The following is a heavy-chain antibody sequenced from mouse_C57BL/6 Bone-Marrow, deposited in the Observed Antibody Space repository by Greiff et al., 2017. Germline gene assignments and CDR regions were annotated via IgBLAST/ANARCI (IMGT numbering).Heavy chain of an antibody. CDR2: IWWDDDK. V-gene: IGHV8-8*01. CDR3: ARIPLITTGDAMDY. D-gene: IGHD1-1*01. J-gene: IGHJ4*01. Sequence: QVTLKESGPGILQPSQTLSLTCSSSGFSLSTFGMGVGWIRQPSGQGLEWLAHIWWDDDKYYNPALKRRPSIATDTTKTQVFLKVANVDTADTATYYCARIPLITTGDAMDYWGQGTSVTVSS. CDR1: GFSLSTFGMG.